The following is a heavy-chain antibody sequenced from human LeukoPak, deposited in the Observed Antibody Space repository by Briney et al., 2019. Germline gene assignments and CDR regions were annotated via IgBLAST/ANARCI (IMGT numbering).Heavy chain of an antibody. V-gene: IGHV3-7*01. CDR3: AGGSAGGVINWGIDY. CDR1: GFILSSHC. J-gene: IGHJ4*02. D-gene: IGHD3-16*02. CDR2: IKQDGSEK. Sequence: GGSLRLSCAASGFILSSHCMNWARQAPGKGLEWVANIKQDGSEKYYVDSVKGRFTISRDNAKNSLYLQMNSLRAEDTAGYYCAGGSAGGVINWGIDYWGQGTLVTVSS.